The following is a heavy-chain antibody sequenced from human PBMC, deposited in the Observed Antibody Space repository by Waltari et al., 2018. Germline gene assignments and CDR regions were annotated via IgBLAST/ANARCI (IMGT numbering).Heavy chain of an antibody. CDR3: ARVGFAGWLAIDY. D-gene: IGHD6-19*01. V-gene: IGHV3-53*01. CDR2: IYSGGST. Sequence: EVQLVESGGGLIQPGGSLRLSCAASAFTVSSNYLSWVRQVQGKGLAWVSVIYSGGSTYNADAVKGRFTISRDNSKNTLYLQMNSLRAEDTAVYYCARVGFAGWLAIDYWGQGTLVTVSS. J-gene: IGHJ4*02. CDR1: AFTVSSNY.